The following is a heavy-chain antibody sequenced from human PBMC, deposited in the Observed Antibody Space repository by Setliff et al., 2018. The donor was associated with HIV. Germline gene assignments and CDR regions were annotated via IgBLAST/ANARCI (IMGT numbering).Heavy chain of an antibody. V-gene: IGHV1-18*01. CDR2: INPSGGST. D-gene: IGHD1-26*01. Sequence: ASVKVSCKASGYTFLTYGISWVRQAPGHGLEWMGWINPSGGSTSYAQKFQGRVTMTTDTSTSTAYMELRSLRSDDTAVYYCARARLQGIVTAVGPRDNCLDPWGQGTRVTVSS. J-gene: IGHJ5*02. CDR3: ARARLQGIVTAVGPRDNCLDP. CDR1: GYTFLTYG.